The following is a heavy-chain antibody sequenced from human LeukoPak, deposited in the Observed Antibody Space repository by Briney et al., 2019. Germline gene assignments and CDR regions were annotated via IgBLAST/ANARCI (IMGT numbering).Heavy chain of an antibody. CDR2: ISAYNGNT. J-gene: IGHJ6*02. V-gene: IGHV1-18*01. D-gene: IGHD3-3*01. CDR3: ARDLITIFGVVSDYGIDV. CDR1: GYTFTSYG. Sequence: ASVKVSCKASGYTFTSYGISWVRQAPGQGLEWMRWISAYNGNTNYAQKLQGRVTMTTDTSTSTAYMELRSLRSDDTAVYYCARDLITIFGVVSDYGIDVWGQGTTVTVSS.